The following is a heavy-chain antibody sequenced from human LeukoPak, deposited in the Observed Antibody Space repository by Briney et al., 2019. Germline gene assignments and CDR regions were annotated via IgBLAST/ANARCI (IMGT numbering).Heavy chain of an antibody. V-gene: IGHV4-59*12. J-gene: IGHJ4*02. CDR1: GGSISSYY. CDR2: IYYSGST. D-gene: IGHD3-22*01. Sequence: PSETLSLTCTVSGGSISSYYWSWIRQPPGKGLEWIGYIYYSGSTNYNPSLKSRVTISVDTSKNQFSLKLSSVTAADTAVYYCARGRGGYYYDSNWGQGTLVTVSS. CDR3: ARGRGGYYYDSN.